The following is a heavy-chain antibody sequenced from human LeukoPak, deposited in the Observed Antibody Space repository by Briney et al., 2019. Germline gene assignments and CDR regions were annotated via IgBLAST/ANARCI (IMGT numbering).Heavy chain of an antibody. Sequence: GGSLRLSCAASGFTFSSGWMGWVRQAPGKGLEWVGRSKSKADGGTIDYAAPVKGRFTLSRDDSRSTVYLQMNSLKPEDTAVYYCTTDRSIAIRPLFDYWGRGISVTVSS. V-gene: IGHV3-15*01. D-gene: IGHD6-6*01. J-gene: IGHJ4*02. CDR2: SKSKADGGTI. CDR1: GFTFSSGW. CDR3: TTDRSIAIRPLFDY.